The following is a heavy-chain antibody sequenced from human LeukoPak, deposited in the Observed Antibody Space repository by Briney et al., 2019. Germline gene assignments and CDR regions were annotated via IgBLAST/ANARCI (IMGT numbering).Heavy chain of an antibody. Sequence: PSETLSLTCTVSGGSISSYYWSWIRQPPGKGLEWIGYIYYSGSTNYNPSLKSRVTISVDTSKNQFSLKLSSVTAADTAVYYCARLMGEAVAGGEFDYWGQGTLVTVSS. J-gene: IGHJ4*02. CDR1: GGSISSYY. D-gene: IGHD6-19*01. V-gene: IGHV4-59*08. CDR3: ARLMGEAVAGGEFDY. CDR2: IYYSGST.